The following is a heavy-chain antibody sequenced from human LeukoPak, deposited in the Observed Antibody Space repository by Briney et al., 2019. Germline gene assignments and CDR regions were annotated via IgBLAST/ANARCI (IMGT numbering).Heavy chain of an antibody. D-gene: IGHD6-13*01. V-gene: IGHV3-48*01. J-gene: IGHJ4*02. CDR3: AREPTYTSSWFASCDY. CDR2: ITGSSSSI. CDR1: GFTFSSYN. Sequence: GSLRLSCAASGFTFSSYNMNWVRQAPGKGLEWVSYITGSSSSIYYADSVKGRFTISRDNAKNSLYLQMNSPRAEDTAVYYCAREPTYTSSWFASCDYWGQGTPVTVSS.